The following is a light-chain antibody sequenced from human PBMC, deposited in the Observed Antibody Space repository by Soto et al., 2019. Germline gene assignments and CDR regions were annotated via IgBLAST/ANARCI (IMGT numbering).Light chain of an antibody. CDR2: STT. CDR1: TGVVSRGYY. J-gene: IGLJ3*02. CDR3: LLFYGGTQVV. V-gene: IGLV7-43*01. Sequence: QAVVTQEPSLTVSPGGTVTLTCASSTGVVSRGYYPNWFQQKPGQAPKSLIYSTTNKHSWTPARFSGSVIGGKAALTLSGVQPEDEADYYCLLFYGGTQVVFGGGTKLTVL.